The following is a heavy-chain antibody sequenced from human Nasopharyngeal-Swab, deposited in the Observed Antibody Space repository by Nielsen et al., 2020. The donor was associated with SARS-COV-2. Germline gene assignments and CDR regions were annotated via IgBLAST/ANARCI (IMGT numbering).Heavy chain of an antibody. CDR2: ISGSSGTI. V-gene: IGHV3-48*01. J-gene: IGHJ4*02. D-gene: IGHD3-3*01. Sequence: WIRQPPGKGLEWVSYISGSSGTINYVDSVKGRFTISRDNAKNSLYLQMNSLRAEDTAVYYYARDSPITIFGVVITTPVDYWGQGTLVTVSS. CDR3: ARDSPITIFGVVITTPVDY.